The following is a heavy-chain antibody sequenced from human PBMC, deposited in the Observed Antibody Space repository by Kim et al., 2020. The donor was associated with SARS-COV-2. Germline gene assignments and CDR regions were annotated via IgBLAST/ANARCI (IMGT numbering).Heavy chain of an antibody. CDR3: ASLRRGYSYGFGLDP. J-gene: IGHJ5*02. V-gene: IGHV3-7*01. Sequence: GGSLRLSCAASGFTFSSYWMSWVRQAPGKGLEWVANIKQDGSEKYYVDSVKGRFTISRDNAKNSLYLQMNSLRAEDTAVYYCASLRRGYSYGFGLDPWGQGTLVTVSS. D-gene: IGHD5-18*01. CDR2: IKQDGSEK. CDR1: GFTFSSYW.